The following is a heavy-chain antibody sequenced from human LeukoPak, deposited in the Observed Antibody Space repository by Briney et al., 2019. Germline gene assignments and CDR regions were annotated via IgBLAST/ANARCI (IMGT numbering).Heavy chain of an antibody. D-gene: IGHD1-26*01. V-gene: IGHV1-2*06. CDR3: ARALSIWSGSYHDY. J-gene: IGHJ4*02. Sequence: GASVKVSCKASGYTFTGYYMHWVRQAPGQGLEWMGRINPNSGGTNYAQKFQGRVTMTRDTSTSTVYMELSSLRSEDTAVYYCARALSIWSGSYHDYWGQGTLVTVSS. CDR1: GYTFTGYY. CDR2: INPNSGGT.